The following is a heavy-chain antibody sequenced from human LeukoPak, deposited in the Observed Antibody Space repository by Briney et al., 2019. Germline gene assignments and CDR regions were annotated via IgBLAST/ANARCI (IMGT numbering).Heavy chain of an antibody. CDR3: AIGNDPYSPYDAFDI. D-gene: IGHD2-21*01. J-gene: IGHJ3*02. CDR2: IYTSGST. CDR1: GGSISSGSYY. Sequence: PSQTLSLTCTVSGGSISSGSYYWSWIRQPAGKGLEWIGRIYTSGSTNYNPSLKSRVTISVDTSKNQFSLKLSSVTAADTAVYYCAIGNDPYSPYDAFDIWGQGTMVTVSS. V-gene: IGHV4-61*02.